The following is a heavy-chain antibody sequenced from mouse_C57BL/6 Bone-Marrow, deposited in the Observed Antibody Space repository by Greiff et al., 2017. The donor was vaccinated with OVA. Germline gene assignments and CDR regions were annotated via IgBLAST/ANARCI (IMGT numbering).Heavy chain of an antibody. J-gene: IGHJ3*01. Sequence: VKLMESGAELVRPGTSVKVSCKASGYAFTNYLIEWVKQRPGQGLEWIGVINPGSGGTNYNEKFKGKATLTADKSSSTAYMQLSSLTSEDSAVYFCARDYPLAYWGQGTLVTVSA. CDR2: INPGSGGT. CDR1: GYAFTNYL. D-gene: IGHD5-5*01. V-gene: IGHV1-54*01. CDR3: ARDYPLAY.